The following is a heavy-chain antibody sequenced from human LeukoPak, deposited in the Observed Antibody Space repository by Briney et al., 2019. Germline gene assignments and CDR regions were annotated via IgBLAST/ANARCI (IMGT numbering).Heavy chain of an antibody. CDR3: GRRGYMDV. V-gene: IGHV3-7*04. D-gene: IGHD3-16*01. CDR1: GLSFNSYL. J-gene: IGHJ6*02. Sequence: PGGSLRLSCTASGLSFNSYLMRWVRQAPGKGLEWVANIKQDGSEEYYVDSVKGRFTISRDNAKNSLYLQMTSLRADDTAVYYCGRRGYMDVWGQGASVTVSS. CDR2: IKQDGSEE.